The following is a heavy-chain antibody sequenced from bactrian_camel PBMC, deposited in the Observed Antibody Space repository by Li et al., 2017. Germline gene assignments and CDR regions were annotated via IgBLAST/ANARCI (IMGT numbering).Heavy chain of an antibody. J-gene: IGHJ4*01. CDR3: AAGWGRSLPWYPNY. CDR1: GYTYSSYC. V-gene: IGHV3S26*01. CDR2: LDSDGNT. D-gene: IGHD5*01. Sequence: VQLVESGGGLVQPGGSLRLSCAASGYTYSSYCMSWFRGAPGNERDGVATLDSDGNTTYADSARGRFSISRDNAANTLYLQMNTLKPEDTAMYYCAAGWGRSLPWYPNYWGQGTQVTVS.